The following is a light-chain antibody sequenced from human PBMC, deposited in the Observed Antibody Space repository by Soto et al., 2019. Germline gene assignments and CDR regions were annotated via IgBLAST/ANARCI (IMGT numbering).Light chain of an antibody. J-gene: IGLJ3*02. CDR3: QSYDISLSGWV. CDR1: SSNIGAGYG. V-gene: IGLV1-40*01. Sequence: QSVLTQPPSVSGAPGQRVTISCTGSSSNIGAGYGVHWYQQLPGTAPKLLIYGNSNRPSGVPDRFPGSKSGTSASLAITGLQAEDEADYYCQSYDISLSGWVFGGGTKLTVL. CDR2: GNS.